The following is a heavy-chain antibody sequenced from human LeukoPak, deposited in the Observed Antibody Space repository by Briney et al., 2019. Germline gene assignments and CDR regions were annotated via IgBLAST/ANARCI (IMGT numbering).Heavy chain of an antibody. CDR1: GYSISSGYY. J-gene: IGHJ4*02. V-gene: IGHV4-38-2*01. CDR3: ARHITIFGVVIGPDFDY. CDR2: IYLSGST. D-gene: IGHD3-3*01. Sequence: KPSETLSLTCAVSGYSISSGYYWGWIRQPPGKGLEWIGSIYLSGSTYYNPSLKSRVTISVDTSKNQFSLKLSSVTAADTAVYYCARHITIFGVVIGPDFDYWGQGTLVTVSS.